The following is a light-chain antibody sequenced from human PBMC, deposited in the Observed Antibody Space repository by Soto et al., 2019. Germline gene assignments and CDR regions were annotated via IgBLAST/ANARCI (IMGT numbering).Light chain of an antibody. J-gene: IGKJ2*01. Sequence: DIQMTQSPSSLSASVGDRVTITCRASRSISDSLAWYQQKLGRAPNLLIFDASSLQSGVPSRFSGSGSGTEFTLTISSLQPDDFATYYCQHYTIYPYTFGQGTKLEIK. CDR2: DAS. CDR3: QHYTIYPYT. V-gene: IGKV1-5*01. CDR1: RSISDS.